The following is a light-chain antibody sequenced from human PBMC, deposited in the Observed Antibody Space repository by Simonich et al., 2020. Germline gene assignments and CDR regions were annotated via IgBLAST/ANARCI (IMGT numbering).Light chain of an antibody. Sequence: QSALTQPASVSGSPGQSITISCTGTSSDVGGYNYVSWYQQHPGKAPKLMIYDSSKRPSWVSTRFSGSKSGNTASLTISGLQAEDEADYYCSSYTSSSTLVFGGGTKLTVL. CDR1: SSDVGGYNY. V-gene: IGLV2-14*01. J-gene: IGLJ3*02. CDR2: DSS. CDR3: SSYTSSSTLV.